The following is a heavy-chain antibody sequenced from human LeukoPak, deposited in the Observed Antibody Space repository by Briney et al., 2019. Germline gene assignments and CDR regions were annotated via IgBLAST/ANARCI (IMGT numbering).Heavy chain of an antibody. J-gene: IGHJ4*02. CDR2: TNYRSKWYN. CDR1: GDSVSGNIVA. D-gene: IGHD6-19*01. V-gene: IGHV6-1*01. Sequence: PSQTLSLTCDISGDSVSGNIVAWNWIRQSPSGGLEWLGRTNYRSKWYNDYAVSVRGRITINPDTSKNRFSLQLDSVTPEDTAVYYCARGSSGSFDYWGQGTLVTVSS. CDR3: ARGSSGSFDY.